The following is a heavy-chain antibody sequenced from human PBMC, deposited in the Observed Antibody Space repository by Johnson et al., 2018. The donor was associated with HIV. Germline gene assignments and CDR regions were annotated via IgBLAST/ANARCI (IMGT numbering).Heavy chain of an antibody. V-gene: IGHV3-23*04. CDR2: LSGSGGST. D-gene: IGHD3-22*01. J-gene: IGHJ3*02. CDR3: AKELADSSGYYADAFDI. Sequence: VQLVESGGGLVQPGGSLRLSCAASGFTFSSYAMSWVRQAPGKGLEWVSALSGSGGSTYYADSVKGRFTISRDNSKNTLYLQMNSLRAEDTAVYYCAKELADSSGYYADAFDIWGQGTMVTVSS. CDR1: GFTFSSYA.